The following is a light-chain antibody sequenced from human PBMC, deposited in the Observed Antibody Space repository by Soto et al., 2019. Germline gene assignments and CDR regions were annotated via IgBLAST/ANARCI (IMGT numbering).Light chain of an antibody. V-gene: IGLV2-23*02. CDR3: CSYVGSKYVV. CDR1: SSDVGGYNL. Sequence: QPASVSGSPGQSITISCTGTSSDVGGYNLVSWYQQHPGKAPKLIIYEVTQRPSGVSDRFFGSKSGNTASLTISGLQAEDEADYSCCSYVGSKYVVFGGGTKLTVL. J-gene: IGLJ2*01. CDR2: EVT.